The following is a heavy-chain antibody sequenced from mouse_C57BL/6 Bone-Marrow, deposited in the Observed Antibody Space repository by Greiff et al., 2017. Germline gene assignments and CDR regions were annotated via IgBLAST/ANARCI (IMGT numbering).Heavy chain of an antibody. CDR3: ARRVRGFAY. CDR2: ISSGGSYT. V-gene: IGHV5-6*02. Sequence: EVKLVESGGDLVKPGGSLKLSCAASGFTFSSYGMSWVRQTPDKRLEWVATISSGGSYTYYPDSVKGRVTISRDTAKNTLYLQMSSLKSEDTAMYYCARRVRGFAYWGQGTLVTVSA. CDR1: GFTFSSYG. J-gene: IGHJ3*01.